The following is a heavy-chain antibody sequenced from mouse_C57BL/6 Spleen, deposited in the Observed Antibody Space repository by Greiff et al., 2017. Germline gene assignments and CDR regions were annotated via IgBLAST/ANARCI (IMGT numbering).Heavy chain of an antibody. CDR2: IHPNSGST. V-gene: IGHV1-64*01. J-gene: IGHJ4*01. Sequence: QVQLQQPGAELVKPGASVKLSCKASGYTFTSYWMHWVKQRPGQGLEWIGMIHPNSGSTNYNEKFKSKATLTVDTSSSTAYMQLTSLTSEDSAVYYCARRGITTEVHYYAMDYWGQGTTVTVSS. CDR3: ARRGITTEVHYYAMDY. D-gene: IGHD1-1*01. CDR1: GYTFTSYW.